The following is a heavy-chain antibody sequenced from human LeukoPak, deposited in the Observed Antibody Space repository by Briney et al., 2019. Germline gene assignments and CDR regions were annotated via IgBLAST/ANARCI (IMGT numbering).Heavy chain of an antibody. J-gene: IGHJ6*03. D-gene: IGHD6-6*01. CDR2: INTDGSST. CDR1: GFTFSSYW. V-gene: IGHV3-74*01. Sequence: GGSLRLSCAASGFTFSSYWMHWVRQAPGKGLVWVSRINTDGSSTSYADSVKGRFTISRDNAKNTLYLQMNSLRAEDTAVYYCARSILEYSSSSGYYYYYYYMDVWGKGTTVTVSS. CDR3: ARSILEYSSSSGYYYYYYYMDV.